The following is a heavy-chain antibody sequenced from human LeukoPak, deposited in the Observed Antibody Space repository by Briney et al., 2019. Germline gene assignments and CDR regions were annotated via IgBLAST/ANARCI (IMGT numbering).Heavy chain of an antibody. CDR1: GFTFSSYS. CDR3: ASLSTAVVTSYYFDY. Sequence: GGSLRLSCAASGFTFSSYSMNWVRQAPGKGLEWVSSISSSSYIYYADSVKGRFTISRDNAKNSLYLQMNSLRAEDTAVYYCASLSTAVVTSYYFDYWGQGTLVTVSS. J-gene: IGHJ4*02. V-gene: IGHV3-21*01. CDR2: ISSSSYI. D-gene: IGHD4-23*01.